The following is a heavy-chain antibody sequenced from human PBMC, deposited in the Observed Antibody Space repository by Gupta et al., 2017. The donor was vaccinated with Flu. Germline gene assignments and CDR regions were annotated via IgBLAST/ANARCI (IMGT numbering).Heavy chain of an antibody. Sequence: SGSTYYNPSLKSRVTISVDTSKNQFSLKLSSVTAADTAVYYCARRPLELLGGGWFDPWGQGTLVTVSS. CDR3: ARRPLELLGGGWFDP. D-gene: IGHD1-7*01. V-gene: IGHV4-39*01. J-gene: IGHJ5*02. CDR2: SGST.